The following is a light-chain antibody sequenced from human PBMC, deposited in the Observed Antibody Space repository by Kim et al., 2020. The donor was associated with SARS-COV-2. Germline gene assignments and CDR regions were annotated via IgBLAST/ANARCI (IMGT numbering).Light chain of an antibody. V-gene: IGLV3-1*01. CDR2: QDT. CDR1: KLGDKY. CDR3: QAWDSGITYV. Sequence: SPGQPASITCYGDKLGDKYVCCYQQKPGQSPVLVIYQDTKRPSGIPGRFSGSKSGNTATLTIGGTQAMDEADYYCQAWDSGITYVFGTGTKVTVL. J-gene: IGLJ1*01.